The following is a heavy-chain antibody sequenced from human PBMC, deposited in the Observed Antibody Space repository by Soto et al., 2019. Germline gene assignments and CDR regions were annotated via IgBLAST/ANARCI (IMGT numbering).Heavy chain of an antibody. V-gene: IGHV3-48*01. J-gene: IGHJ6*02. CDR3: AKGRSYYYYYGVDV. Sequence: GGSLRLSCAASGFTFSSYSMNWVRQAPGKGLEWVSYISSSSSTIYYADSVKGRFTISRDNSRSTLYLQMNSLRAEDTALYYCAKGRSYYYYYGVDVWGQGTTVTVSS. CDR1: GFTFSSYS. CDR2: ISSSSSTI.